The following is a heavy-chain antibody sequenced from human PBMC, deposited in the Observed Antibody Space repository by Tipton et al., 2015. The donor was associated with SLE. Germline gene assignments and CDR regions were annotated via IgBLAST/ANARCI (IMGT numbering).Heavy chain of an antibody. D-gene: IGHD3-22*01. J-gene: IGHJ3*02. CDR3: ATTFDSSGYHDAFDI. CDR2: INPNSGGT. Sequence: QLVQSGAEVKKPGASVKVSCKASGYTFTSYGISWVRQAPGQGLEWMGWINPNSGGTNYAQKFQGRVTMTRDTSISTAYMELSRLRSDDTAVYYYATTFDSSGYHDAFDIWGQGTMVTVSS. CDR1: GYTFTSYG. V-gene: IGHV1-2*02.